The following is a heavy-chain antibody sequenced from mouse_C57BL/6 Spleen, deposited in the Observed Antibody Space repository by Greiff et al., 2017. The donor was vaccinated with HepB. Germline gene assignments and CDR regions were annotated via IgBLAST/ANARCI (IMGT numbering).Heavy chain of an antibody. CDR3: AREGSYDGYYGY. CDR1: GYSITSGYY. Sequence: VQLKESGPGLVKPSQSLSLTCSVTGYSITSGYYWNWIRQFPGNKLEWMGYISYDGSNNYNPSLKNRISITRDTSKNQFFLKLNSVTTEDTATYYCAREGSYDGYYGYWGQGTTLTVSS. V-gene: IGHV3-6*01. CDR2: ISYDGSN. J-gene: IGHJ2*01. D-gene: IGHD2-3*01.